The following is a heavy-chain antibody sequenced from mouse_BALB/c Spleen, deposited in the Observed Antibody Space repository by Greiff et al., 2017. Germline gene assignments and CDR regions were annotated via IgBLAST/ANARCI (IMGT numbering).Heavy chain of an antibody. J-gene: IGHJ3*01. CDR2: IRSKSNNYAT. V-gene: IGHV10-1*02. Sequence: VQLKESGGGLVQPKGSLKLSCAASGFTFNTYAMNWVRQAPGKGLEWVARIRSKSNNYATYYADSVKDRFTISRDDSQSMLYLQMNNLKTEDTAMYYCVRFTEAYWGQGTLVTVSA. CDR1: GFTFNTYA. D-gene: IGHD3-1*01. CDR3: VRFTEAY.